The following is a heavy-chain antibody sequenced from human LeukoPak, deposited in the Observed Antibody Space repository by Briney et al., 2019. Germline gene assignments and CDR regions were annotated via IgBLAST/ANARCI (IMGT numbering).Heavy chain of an antibody. CDR3: ARHDMIHYYDY. Sequence: SETLSLTCTVSGGCISDYYWNWMRQPPGKGLEWIGYIYYSGRTNYNPSLKSRVSISVDTSKNQFSLKLSSVTAADTAVYYCARHDMIHYYDYWGQGTLVTVSS. V-gene: IGHV4-59*01. CDR2: IYYSGRT. D-gene: IGHD3-16*01. CDR1: GGCISDYY. J-gene: IGHJ4*02.